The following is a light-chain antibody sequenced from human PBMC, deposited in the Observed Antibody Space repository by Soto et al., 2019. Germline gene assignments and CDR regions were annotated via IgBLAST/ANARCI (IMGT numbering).Light chain of an antibody. J-gene: IGLJ3*02. CDR3: SSHTSGATRV. V-gene: IGLV2-14*01. CDR2: EVT. CDR1: SSDVGGYDY. Sequence: QSALTQPASVSGSPGQSIAISCTGTSSDVGGYDYVSWYQQHPDKAPKLIIYEVTKRPSGVSNRFSGSKSGNTASLTISGLQPDDEADYYCSSHTSGATRVFGSGTKLTVL.